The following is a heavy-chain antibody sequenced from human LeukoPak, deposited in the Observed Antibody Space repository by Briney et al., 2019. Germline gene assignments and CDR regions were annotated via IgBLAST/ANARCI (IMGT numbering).Heavy chain of an antibody. J-gene: IGHJ4*02. CDR2: IYSGGST. CDR1: GFTFSRNY. Sequence: GGSLSLSCAASGFTFSRNYMSWVRRAQGKGLEWVSVIYSGGSTYYADSVKGRFTISRDNSKNTLYLQMNSLRAEDTAVYYCARDGGRDGYTYWGQGTLVTVSS. V-gene: IGHV3-53*01. D-gene: IGHD5-24*01. CDR3: ARDGGRDGYTY.